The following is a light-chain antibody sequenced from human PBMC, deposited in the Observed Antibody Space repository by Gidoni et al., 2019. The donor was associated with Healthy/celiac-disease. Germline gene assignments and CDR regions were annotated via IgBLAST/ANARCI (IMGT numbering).Light chain of an antibody. Sequence: EIVLTQSPGTLSLSPGERATLSCRASQSVSSSYLAWYQQKPGQAPRLLISGASSRATGIPDRFSCIASVTDFPLTISRLEPEDLSVYYCHQYGSSPPAFTFGPGTKVDIK. CDR3: HQYGSSPPAFT. V-gene: IGKV3-20*01. CDR2: GAS. CDR1: QSVSSSY. J-gene: IGKJ3*01.